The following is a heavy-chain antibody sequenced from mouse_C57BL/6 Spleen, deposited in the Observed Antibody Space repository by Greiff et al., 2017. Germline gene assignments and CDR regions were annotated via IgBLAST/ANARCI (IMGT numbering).Heavy chain of an antibody. V-gene: IGHV1-63*01. CDR2: IYPGGGYP. Sequence: VQLQQSGAELVRPGTSVKMSCKASVYTFTHYWIGWAKQRPGHGLEWIGDIYPGGGYPNYTEKFKGKATLPADKSSRPAYMLFCSLTSEYAAIYYWARGDYGRSYGYFDGWGTGTTVTVSS. CDR1: VYTFTHYW. CDR3: ARGDYGRSYGYFDG. D-gene: IGHD1-1*01. J-gene: IGHJ1*03.